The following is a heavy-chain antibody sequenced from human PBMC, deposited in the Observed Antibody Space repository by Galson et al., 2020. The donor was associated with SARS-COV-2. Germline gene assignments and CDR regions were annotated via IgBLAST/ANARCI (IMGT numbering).Heavy chain of an antibody. V-gene: IGHV3-64D*09. J-gene: IGHJ4*02. CDR1: GFIFSDYA. Sequence: GGPLRLSCSASGFIFSDYAMHWVRQAPGQGQQYVSAMRSTGGTSFYADSVNGRFTMSRDNSKNTFYLQMTGLRVEDSAFYYCLSYSSTRDNCWGQGTLVTVSS. D-gene: IGHD6-19*01. CDR2: MRSTGGTS. CDR3: LSYSSTRDNC.